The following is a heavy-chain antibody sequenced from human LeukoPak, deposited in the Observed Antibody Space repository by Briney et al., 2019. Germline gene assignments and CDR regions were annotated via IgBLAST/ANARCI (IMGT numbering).Heavy chain of an antibody. J-gene: IGHJ3*02. CDR1: GYRFANYW. CDR3: AIRGTGDLLGAFDI. D-gene: IGHD7-27*01. V-gene: IGHV5-51*01. Sequence: GESLKISCKGSGYRFANYWIGWVRQMSGKGLEWMGIIYPEDSDTKYSPSVQGQVTISADKSISTAYLQWSSLKASDTAMYYCAIRGTGDLLGAFDIWGQGTMATVSS. CDR2: IYPEDSDT.